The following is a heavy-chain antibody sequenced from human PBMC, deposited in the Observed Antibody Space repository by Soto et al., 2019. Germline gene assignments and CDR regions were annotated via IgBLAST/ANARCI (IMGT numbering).Heavy chain of an antibody. Sequence: QVQLVQSGAEVKKPGASVKVSCKASGYTFTSYDINWVRQATGQGLEWMGWMNPNSGNTGYAQKFQGRVTMTRNTSISTAYMELSSLRSEDTAVYYCARSPPGDVPYNWNNFDYWGQGTLVTVSS. CDR1: GYTFTSYD. CDR3: ARSPPGDVPYNWNNFDY. V-gene: IGHV1-8*01. D-gene: IGHD1-20*01. J-gene: IGHJ4*02. CDR2: MNPNSGNT.